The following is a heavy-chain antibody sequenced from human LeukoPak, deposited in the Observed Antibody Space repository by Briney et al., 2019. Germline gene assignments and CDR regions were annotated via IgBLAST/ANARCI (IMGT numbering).Heavy chain of an antibody. CDR2: ISYDGSNK. V-gene: IGHV3-30*18. D-gene: IGHD6-19*01. CDR3: AKDYGGSSGWALDY. Sequence: GGSLRLSCAASGFTFRSYGMHWVRQAPGKGLEWVAVISYDGSNKYYADSVKGRFTISRDNSKNTLYLQMNSLRAEDTAVYYCAKDYGGSSGWALDYWGQGTLVTVSS. CDR1: GFTFRSYG. J-gene: IGHJ4*02.